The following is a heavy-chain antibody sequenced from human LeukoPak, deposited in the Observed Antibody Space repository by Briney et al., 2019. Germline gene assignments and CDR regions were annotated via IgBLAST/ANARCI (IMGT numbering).Heavy chain of an antibody. D-gene: IGHD3-22*01. J-gene: IGHJ3*02. V-gene: IGHV4-39*07. Sequence: PSETLSLTCTVSGGSISSSSYYWGWIRQPPGKGLEWIGSIYYSGSTYYNPSLKSRVTISVDTSKNQFSLKLSSVTAADTAVYYCARAPSTYDSSGYSDAFDIWGQGTMVTVSS. CDR2: IYYSGST. CDR1: GGSISSSSYY. CDR3: ARAPSTYDSSGYSDAFDI.